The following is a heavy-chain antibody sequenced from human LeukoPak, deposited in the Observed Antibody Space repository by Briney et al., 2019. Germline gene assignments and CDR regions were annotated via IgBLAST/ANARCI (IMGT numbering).Heavy chain of an antibody. V-gene: IGHV4-39*07. D-gene: IGHD3-22*01. Sequence: SETLSLTCTVSGGSISSSSYYWGWIRQPPGKGLEWIGIIYYSGSTYYNPSLKSRVTISVDTSKNQFSLKLSSVTAADTAVYYCARDTPGDYYDSSGYLDYWGQGTLVTVSS. CDR3: ARDTPGDYYDSSGYLDY. CDR2: IYYSGST. CDR1: GGSISSSSYY. J-gene: IGHJ4*02.